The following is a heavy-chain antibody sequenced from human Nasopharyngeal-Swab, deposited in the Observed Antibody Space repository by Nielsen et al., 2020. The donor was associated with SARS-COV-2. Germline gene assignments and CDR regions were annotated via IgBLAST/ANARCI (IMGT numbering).Heavy chain of an antibody. J-gene: IGHJ5*02. CDR3: ARKRGFEYQLPNNWFDP. Sequence: ASVKVSCKASGYTFTGNYMHWVRQAPGQGLEWMGWINPNSGGTNYAQKFQGRVTMTRDTSISTAYMGLSRLRSDDTAVYYCARKRGFEYQLPNNWFDPWGQGTLVTVSS. CDR2: INPNSGGT. D-gene: IGHD2-2*01. V-gene: IGHV1-2*02. CDR1: GYTFTGNY.